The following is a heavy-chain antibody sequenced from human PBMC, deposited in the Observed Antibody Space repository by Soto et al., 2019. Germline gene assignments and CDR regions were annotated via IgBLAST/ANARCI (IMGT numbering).Heavy chain of an antibody. V-gene: IGHV4-31*03. J-gene: IGHJ4*02. Sequence: SETLSLTCTVSGGSISSGGYYWSWIRQHPGKGLEWIGYIYYSGSTYYNPSLKSRVTISVDTSKNQFSLKLSSVTAADTAVYYCVRAPWDLRYFDWLPYYFDYWGQGTLVTVSS. CDR1: GGSISSGGYY. CDR2: IYYSGST. D-gene: IGHD3-9*01. CDR3: VRAPWDLRYFDWLPYYFDY.